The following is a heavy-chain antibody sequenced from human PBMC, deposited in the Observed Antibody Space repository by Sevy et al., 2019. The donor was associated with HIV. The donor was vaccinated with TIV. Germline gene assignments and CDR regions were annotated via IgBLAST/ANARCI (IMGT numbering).Heavy chain of an antibody. CDR3: ASPPPNYRNAFDI. D-gene: IGHD1-7*01. J-gene: IGHJ3*02. CDR2: ISSSGSTI. V-gene: IGHV3-11*01. CDR1: GFTFSDYY. Sequence: GGSLRLSCAASGFTFSDYYMSWIRQAPGKGLEWVSYISSSGSTIYYADSVKGRFTISRDNAKNSLYLQMNSLRAEDTAVYYCASPPPNYRNAFDIWGQGTMVTVS.